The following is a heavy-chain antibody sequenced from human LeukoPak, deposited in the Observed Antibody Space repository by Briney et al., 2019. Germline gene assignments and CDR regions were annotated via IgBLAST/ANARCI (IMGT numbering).Heavy chain of an antibody. CDR3: ARVPYYYDSSGFDY. J-gene: IGHJ4*02. V-gene: IGHV1-2*03. CDR1: GYTFTGYY. CDR2: INPNSGGT. D-gene: IGHD3-22*01. Sequence: LGASVKVSCKASGYTFTGYYMHWVRQAPGQGLEWMGWINPNSGGTNYAQKFQGRVTMTRDTSISTAYMELSRLRSDDTAVYYCARVPYYYDSSGFDYWGQGTLVTVSS.